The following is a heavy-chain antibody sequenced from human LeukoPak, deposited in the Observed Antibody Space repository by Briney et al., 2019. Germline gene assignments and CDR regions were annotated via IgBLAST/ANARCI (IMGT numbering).Heavy chain of an antibody. V-gene: IGHV4-38-2*02. CDR2: IYHSGST. Sequence: SETLSLTCTVSGGSISSDYWGWIRQPPGKGLEWIGSIYHSGSTYYNPSLKSRVTISVDTSKNQFSLKLSSVTAADTAVYYCARVPPGLWFEYYFDYWGQGTLVTVSS. J-gene: IGHJ4*02. CDR1: GGSISSDY. CDR3: ARVPPGLWFEYYFDY. D-gene: IGHD3-10*01.